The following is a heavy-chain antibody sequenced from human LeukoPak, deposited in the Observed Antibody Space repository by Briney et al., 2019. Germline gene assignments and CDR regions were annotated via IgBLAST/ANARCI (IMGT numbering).Heavy chain of an antibody. CDR2: IIPIFGTA. Sequence: GASVKVSCKASGGTFSSYAISWVRQAPGQGLEWMGGIIPIFGTANYAQKFQGRVTITADESTSTAYMELSSLRSEDTAVYYCATSRRIVVVRAKAFDIWGQGTMVTVSS. CDR3: ATSRRIVVVRAKAFDI. J-gene: IGHJ3*02. D-gene: IGHD3-22*01. CDR1: GGTFSSYA. V-gene: IGHV1-69*13.